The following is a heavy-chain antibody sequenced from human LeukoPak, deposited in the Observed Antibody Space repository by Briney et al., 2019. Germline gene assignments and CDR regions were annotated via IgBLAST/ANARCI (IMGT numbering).Heavy chain of an antibody. D-gene: IGHD5-18*01. J-gene: IGHJ6*03. V-gene: IGHV3-7*01. CDR1: GFTFSSYW. CDR2: IKQDGSEK. CDR3: ARSYSYGSGYYYYMDV. Sequence: PGGSLRLSCAASGFTFSSYWMSWVRQAPGKGREWVANIKQDGSEKYYVDSVKGPFTMSRDNAKNSLYLQMNSLRAEDTAVYYCARSYSYGSGYYYYMDVWGKGTTVTVSS.